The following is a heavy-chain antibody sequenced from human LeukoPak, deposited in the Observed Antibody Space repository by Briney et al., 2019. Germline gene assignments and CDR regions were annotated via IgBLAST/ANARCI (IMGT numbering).Heavy chain of an antibody. J-gene: IGHJ4*02. CDR3: ARVGGATRGTPVDY. D-gene: IGHD1-26*01. Sequence: SQTLSLTCTVSGGSISSGSYYWSWIRQPAGKGLEWIGRIYTSGSTNYNPSLKSRVTISVDTSKNQFSLKLSSVTAADTAVYYCARVGGATRGTPVDYWGQGTLVTVSS. V-gene: IGHV4-61*02. CDR1: GGSISSGSYY. CDR2: IYTSGST.